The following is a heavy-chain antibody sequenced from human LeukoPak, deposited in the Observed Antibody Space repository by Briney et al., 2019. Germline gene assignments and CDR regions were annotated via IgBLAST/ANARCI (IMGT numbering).Heavy chain of an antibody. Sequence: PGGSLRLSCAASGFTFSSYAMSWVRQAPGKELEWVSAISGSGGSTYYADSVKGRFTISRDNSKNTLYLQMNSLRAEDTAVYYCARRIQLWSRPFDYWGQGTLVTVSS. J-gene: IGHJ4*02. V-gene: IGHV3-23*01. CDR2: ISGSGGST. CDR1: GFTFSSYA. CDR3: ARRIQLWSRPFDY. D-gene: IGHD5-18*01.